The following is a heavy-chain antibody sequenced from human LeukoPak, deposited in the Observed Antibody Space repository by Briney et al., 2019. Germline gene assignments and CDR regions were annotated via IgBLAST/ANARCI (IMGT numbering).Heavy chain of an antibody. Sequence: ASETLSLTCAVYGGSLSGYYWSWIRQPPGKGLEWIGEINHSGSTNYNPSLKSRVTISVDTSENQFSLKLSSVTAADTAVYYCARGSAVAGGEFDYWGQGTLVTVSS. CDR2: INHSGST. CDR3: ARGSAVAGGEFDY. J-gene: IGHJ4*02. D-gene: IGHD6-19*01. CDR1: GGSLSGYY. V-gene: IGHV4-34*01.